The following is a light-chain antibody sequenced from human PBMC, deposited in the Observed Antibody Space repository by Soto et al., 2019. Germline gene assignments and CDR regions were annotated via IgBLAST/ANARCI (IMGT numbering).Light chain of an antibody. J-gene: IGKJ1*01. CDR2: DAS. Sequence: DIQMTQSPSTLAASVGDTVTVTCRASQDIGSWLAWYQQKAGEAPKLLIFDASSLEDDVPSRFSGSGSGTELTLSISSLQPDDIATYYCQQYDTYLWTFGQGTKV. CDR1: QDIGSW. V-gene: IGKV1-5*01. CDR3: QQYDTYLWT.